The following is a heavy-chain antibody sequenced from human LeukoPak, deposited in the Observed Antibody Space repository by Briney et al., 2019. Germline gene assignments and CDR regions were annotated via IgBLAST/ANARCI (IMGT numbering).Heavy chain of an antibody. CDR2: MNPSSGNT. CDR3: ARFGSYSSSWDFDY. CDR1: GYTFTSYD. Sequence: ASVKVSCKASGYTFTSYDVNWVRQATGQGLEWMGWMNPSSGNTGYAQKFQGRVTMTRNTSISTAYMELSSLRSEDTAVYYCARFGSYSSSWDFDYWGQGTLVTVSS. V-gene: IGHV1-8*01. D-gene: IGHD6-13*01. J-gene: IGHJ4*02.